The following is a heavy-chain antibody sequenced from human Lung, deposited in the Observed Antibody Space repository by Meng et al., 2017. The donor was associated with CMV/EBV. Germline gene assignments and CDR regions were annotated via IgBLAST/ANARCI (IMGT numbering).Heavy chain of an antibody. V-gene: IGHV7-4-1*01. J-gene: IGHJ4*02. Sequence: QVQLVQSGSELKKPGDSGKVSCQAAGYTFTSSSMNWVRHAPGQGLEWMGWININTGNPTYAQGFTGRFVFSLDTSVSTAYLQIDSLKADDTAVYYCARGNGWRLDYWGQGTLVTVSS. D-gene: IGHD6-19*01. CDR2: ININTGNP. CDR3: ARGNGWRLDY. CDR1: GYTFTSSS.